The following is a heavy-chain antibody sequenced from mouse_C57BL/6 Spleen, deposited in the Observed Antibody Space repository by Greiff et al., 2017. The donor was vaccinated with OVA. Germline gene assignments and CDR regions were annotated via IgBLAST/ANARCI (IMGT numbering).Heavy chain of an antibody. CDR1: GFTFSSYA. J-gene: IGHJ2*01. CDR2: ISDGGSYT. Sequence: EVQRVESGGGLVKPGGSLKLSCAASGFTFSSYAMSWVRQTPEKRLEWVATISDGGSYTYYPDNVKGRFTISRDNAKNNLYLQMSHLKSEDTAMYYCARDPYDGYYGAFDYWGQGTTLTVSS. V-gene: IGHV5-4*01. D-gene: IGHD2-3*01. CDR3: ARDPYDGYYGAFDY.